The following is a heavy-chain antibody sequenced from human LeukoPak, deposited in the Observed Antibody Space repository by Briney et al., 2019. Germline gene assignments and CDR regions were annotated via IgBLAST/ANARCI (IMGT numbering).Heavy chain of an antibody. CDR3: ARGLYGSGSYYNFDY. Sequence: ASLKVSCKASGYTFTSYGISWVRQAPGQGVEWMGWISAYNGNTNYAQKLQGRVTMTTDTSTSTAYMELRSLRSDDTAVYYCARGLYGSGSYYNFDYWGQGTLVTVSS. CDR2: ISAYNGNT. V-gene: IGHV1-18*01. D-gene: IGHD3-10*01. CDR1: GYTFTSYG. J-gene: IGHJ4*02.